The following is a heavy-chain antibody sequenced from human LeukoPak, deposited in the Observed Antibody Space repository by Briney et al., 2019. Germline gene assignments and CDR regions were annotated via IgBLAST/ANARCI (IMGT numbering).Heavy chain of an antibody. CDR2: IYYSGST. CDR3: ARAIYREDAFDI. CDR1: GGSISSYY. J-gene: IGHJ3*02. D-gene: IGHD2-2*02. V-gene: IGHV4-59*01. Sequence: SETLSLTCTVSGGSISSYYWSWIRQPPGKGLEWIGDIYYSGSTNYNPSLKSRVTISVDTSKNQFSLKLSSVTAADTAVYYCARAIYREDAFDIWGQGTMVTVSS.